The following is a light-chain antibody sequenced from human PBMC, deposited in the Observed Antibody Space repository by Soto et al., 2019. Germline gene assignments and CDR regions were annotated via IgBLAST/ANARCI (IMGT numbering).Light chain of an antibody. J-gene: IGKJ4*01. CDR1: QGISSW. V-gene: IGKV1-5*03. CDR2: TAS. CDR3: QQYNSYPT. Sequence: DIQMTQSPSTLSASVGDRVTITCRASQGISSWLAWYQQKPGKAPKLLIYTASSLESGVPSSFSGSGSGTEFTRTISSLQTDDFATYYCQQYNSYPTFGGGTKVEIK.